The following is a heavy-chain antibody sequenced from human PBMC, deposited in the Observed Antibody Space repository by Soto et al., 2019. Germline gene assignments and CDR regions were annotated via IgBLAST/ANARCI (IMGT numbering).Heavy chain of an antibody. D-gene: IGHD2-21*02. CDR1: GYTFTSYA. CDR2: INAGNGNT. V-gene: IGHV1-3*01. CDR3: ARSLVVVTALTY. J-gene: IGHJ4*02. Sequence: GASVKVSCKASGYTFTSYAMHWVRQAPGQRLERMGWINAGNGNTKYSQKFQGRVTITRDTSASTAYMELSSLRSEDTLFYCFARSLVVVTALTYWDRETLVNAAS.